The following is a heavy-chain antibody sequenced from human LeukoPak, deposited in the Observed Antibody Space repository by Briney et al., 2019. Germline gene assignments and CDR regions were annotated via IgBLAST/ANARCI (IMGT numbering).Heavy chain of an antibody. CDR1: GGSVSRGSYY. D-gene: IGHD1-26*01. J-gene: IGHJ4*02. Sequence: SETLSLTCTVSGGSVSRGSYYWSWTRQPPGRGLEWIGYIHHSGTTNYSPSLKSRVTISVDMSKNQFFLNLTSVTAADTAVYYCARGRLGATYWGQGTLVTVSS. V-gene: IGHV4-61*01. CDR3: ARGRLGATY. CDR2: IHHSGTT.